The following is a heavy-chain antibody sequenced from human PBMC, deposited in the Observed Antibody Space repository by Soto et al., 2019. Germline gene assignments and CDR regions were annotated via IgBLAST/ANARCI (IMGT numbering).Heavy chain of an antibody. J-gene: IGHJ4*02. CDR3: AHAGDYDLLTFDH. CDR2: IYWDDDK. V-gene: IGHV2-5*02. D-gene: IGHD4-17*01. CDR1: GFSLSTYHMG. Sequence: QITLKESGPTLVRPAQTLTLTCDFSGFSLSTYHMGVAWIRQPPGKALEWLALIYWDDDKRYSPSLKDRLAISKDTSSNQVVLTITNMDPGDTATYFCAHAGDYDLLTFDHWGTGTLVTVSS.